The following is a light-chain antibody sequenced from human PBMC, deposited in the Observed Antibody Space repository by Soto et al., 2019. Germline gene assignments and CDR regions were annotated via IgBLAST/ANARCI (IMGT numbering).Light chain of an antibody. Sequence: DIQMTQSPSSLSASVGDRVTITCRASQSISSYLNWYQQKPGKAPKLLIYAASSLQSGGPSRFSVSGSGKDFTLTISSLQPEDCATYYWQQSYSTPYTFGQGTKLEIK. J-gene: IGKJ2*01. CDR2: AAS. V-gene: IGKV1-39*01. CDR1: QSISSY. CDR3: QQSYSTPYT.